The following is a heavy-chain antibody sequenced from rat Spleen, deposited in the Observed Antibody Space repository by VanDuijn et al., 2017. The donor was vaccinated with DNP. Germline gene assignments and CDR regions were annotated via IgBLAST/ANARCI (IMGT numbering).Heavy chain of an antibody. CDR2: VTNAGTT. V-gene: IGHV3-3*01. CDR3: ASGPNGYNYFDY. J-gene: IGHJ2*01. Sequence: EVLLQESGPGLVKPSQSLSLTCSVTGLSITNNFKWTWIRKFPGNKLEWMGYVTNAGTTDYNPSLKRRISITRDTSKNQFFLQVNSVTTEDTATYYCASGPNGYNYFDYWGQGVMVTVSS. D-gene: IGHD1-4*01. CDR1: GLSITNNFK.